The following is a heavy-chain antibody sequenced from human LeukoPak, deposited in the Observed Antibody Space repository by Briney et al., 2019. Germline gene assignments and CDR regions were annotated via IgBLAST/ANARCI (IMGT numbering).Heavy chain of an antibody. D-gene: IGHD3-3*01. CDR2: IIPIFGTA. J-gene: IGHJ6*03. CDR1: GGTFSSYA. V-gene: IGHV1-69*13. CDR3: ARGYHDFWSGQTYYYYYMDV. Sequence: GASVKVSCKASGGTFSSYAISWVRQAPGQGLGWMGGIIPIFGTANYAQKFQGRVTITADESTSTAYMELSSLRSEDTAVYYCARGYHDFWSGQTYYYYYMDVWGKGTTVTVSS.